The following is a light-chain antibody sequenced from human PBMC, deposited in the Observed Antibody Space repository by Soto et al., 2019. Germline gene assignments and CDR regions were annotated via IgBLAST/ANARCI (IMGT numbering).Light chain of an antibody. Sequence: QSVLTQPPSVSGAPGQRVTISCTGSSSNIGAGYDVHWYQLLPGTAPKLLIYGDSNRPSGVPDRFSGSKSGTSASLAITGLQTEDEADYCCQSYDNSLSVYVFGTGTKVTVL. V-gene: IGLV1-40*01. CDR3: QSYDNSLSVYV. J-gene: IGLJ1*01. CDR1: SSNIGAGYD. CDR2: GDS.